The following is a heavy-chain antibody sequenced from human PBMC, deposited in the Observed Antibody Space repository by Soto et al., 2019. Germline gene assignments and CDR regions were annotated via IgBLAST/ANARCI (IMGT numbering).Heavy chain of an antibody. V-gene: IGHV3-33*01. J-gene: IGHJ6*02. D-gene: IGHD2-2*01. Sequence: PGGSLRLSCAASGFTFSSYGMHWVRQAPCKGLEWVAVIWYDGSNKYYADSVKGRFTISRDNSKNTLYLQMSSLRAEDTAVYYCAADQLLEPPSSGPRPTAYYYYGMDVWGQGTTVTVSS. CDR3: AADQLLEPPSSGPRPTAYYYYGMDV. CDR1: GFTFSSYG. CDR2: IWYDGSNK.